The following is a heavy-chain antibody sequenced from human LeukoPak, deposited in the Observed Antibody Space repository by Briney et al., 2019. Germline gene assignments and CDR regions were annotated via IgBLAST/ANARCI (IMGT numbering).Heavy chain of an antibody. CDR3: ASYSCSDTTCCRAGFDP. CDR1: GGSVSSGDSY. CDR2: IYYSGST. V-gene: IGHV4-30-4*01. J-gene: IGHJ5*02. Sequence: SETLSLTCSVSGGSVSSGDSYWSWIRQPPGKGLEWIGYIYYSGSTYYNPSLKSRVTISVDTSKNQFSLKLGSLTAADTAVYYCASYSCSDTTCCRAGFDPWGQGTLVTVSS. D-gene: IGHD2-2*01.